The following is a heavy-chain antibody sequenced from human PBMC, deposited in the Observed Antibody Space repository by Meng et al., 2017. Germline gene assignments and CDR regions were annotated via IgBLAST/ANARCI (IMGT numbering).Heavy chain of an antibody. CDR3: ARDRYSGSYLHY. CDR1: GYTFTSYA. D-gene: IGHD1-26*01. Sequence: ASVKVSCKASGYTFTSYAMHWVRQAPGQRLEWTGWINAGNGNTEYSQKFQRRVTITSDTSASTAYMELSSLSSEDTAVYYCARDRYSGSYLHYLGQGTLVTVSS. CDR2: INAGNGNT. J-gene: IGHJ4*02. V-gene: IGHV1-3*01.